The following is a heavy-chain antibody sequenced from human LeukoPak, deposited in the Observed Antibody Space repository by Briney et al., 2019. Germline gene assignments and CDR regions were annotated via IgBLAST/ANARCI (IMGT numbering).Heavy chain of an antibody. V-gene: IGHV3-21*01. CDR2: ISSSSSYI. CDR1: GFTFSSYS. D-gene: IGHD3-3*01. J-gene: IGHJ4*02. Sequence: GGSLRLPCAASGFTFSSYSMSWVRQAPGKGLEWVSSISSSSSYIYYADSVKGRFTISRDNAKNSLYLQMNSLRAEDTGVYYCARDARDTTILGVVITPPFIDYWGQGTLVTVSS. CDR3: ARDARDTTILGVVITPPFIDY.